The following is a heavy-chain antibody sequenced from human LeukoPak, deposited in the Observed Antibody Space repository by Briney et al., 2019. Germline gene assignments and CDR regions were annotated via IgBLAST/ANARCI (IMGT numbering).Heavy chain of an antibody. CDR2: IGAYNGNT. Sequence: GASVKVSCKASGYTFTSYGISWVRQAPGQGLEGMGWIGAYNGNTHYAQKLQGRVTMTTDTSTSTAYMELRRLRSDDTAVYYCAREVVVVVAATQVWFDPWGQGTLVTVSS. V-gene: IGHV1-18*04. CDR3: AREVVVVVAATQVWFDP. D-gene: IGHD2-15*01. CDR1: GYTFTSYG. J-gene: IGHJ5*02.